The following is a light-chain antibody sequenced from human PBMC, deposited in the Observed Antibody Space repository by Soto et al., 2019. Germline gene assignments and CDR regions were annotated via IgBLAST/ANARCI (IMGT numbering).Light chain of an antibody. J-gene: IGKJ1*01. CDR1: QGIRND. Sequence: DIPMTQSPSSLSASVGDRVTITCRASQGIRNDLDWFQQKPEKAPERLIYAASSLQSGDPSRFSSNVSGTEFSLTTSSVQAEDFATYYCLQYNTYPWTFGQGTKVEIK. CDR3: LQYNTYPWT. V-gene: IGKV1-17*01. CDR2: AAS.